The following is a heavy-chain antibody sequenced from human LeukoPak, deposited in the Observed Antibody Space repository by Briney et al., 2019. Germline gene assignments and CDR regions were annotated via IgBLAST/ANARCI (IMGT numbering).Heavy chain of an antibody. CDR2: INHSGST. CDR1: GGSLSNYY. D-gene: IGHD3-10*01. J-gene: IGHJ5*02. V-gene: IGHV4-34*01. Sequence: SETLSLTCAVYGGSLSNYYWSWIRQPPGKGLEWIGEINHSGSTNYNPSLKSRVTISADMSKNQFSLELSYVTAADTAVYYCARGPASGSNFAWFDPWGQGTLVTVSS. CDR3: ARGPASGSNFAWFDP.